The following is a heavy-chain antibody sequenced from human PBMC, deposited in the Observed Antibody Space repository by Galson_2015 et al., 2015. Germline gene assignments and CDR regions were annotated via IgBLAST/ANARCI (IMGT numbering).Heavy chain of an antibody. D-gene: IGHD3-3*02. CDR3: ARERLDHLSPALDY. J-gene: IGHJ4*02. CDR1: GFSFKSYA. Sequence: SLRLSCAASGFSFKSYAMNWVRQAPGKGLEWVASISFDGKKKFYADFVEDRFTISRDNSKETLDLQLNTLRAEDTALYYCARERLDHLSPALDYWGQGTLVAVSS. V-gene: IGHV3-30*04. CDR2: ISFDGKKK.